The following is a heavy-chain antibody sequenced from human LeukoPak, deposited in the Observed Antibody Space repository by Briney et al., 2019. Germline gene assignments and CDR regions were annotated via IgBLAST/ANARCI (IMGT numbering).Heavy chain of an antibody. D-gene: IGHD2-2*01. CDR3: ARDIVVVPAERYNWFDP. Sequence: GASVKVSCKASGYTFTSYYMHWVRQVPGQGLEWMGIINPSGGSTSYAQKFQGRVTITADKSTSTAYMELSSLRSEDTAVYYCARDIVVVPAERYNWFDPWGQGTLVTVSS. J-gene: IGHJ5*02. V-gene: IGHV1-46*01. CDR1: GYTFTSYY. CDR2: INPSGGST.